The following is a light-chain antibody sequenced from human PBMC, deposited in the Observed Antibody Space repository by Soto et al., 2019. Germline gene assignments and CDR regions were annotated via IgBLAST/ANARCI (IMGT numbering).Light chain of an antibody. CDR1: SSNIGSNA. CDR3: AAWDDSLNGPL. CDR2: SNN. Sequence: QSVLTQPPSASGTPGQRATISCSGSSSNIGSNAVNWYQQLPGTAPTLLIYSNNQRPSRVPDRFSGSKSGTSASLAVNGLQSEDEDDYYCAAWDDSLNGPLFGGGTKLTVL. J-gene: IGLJ3*02. V-gene: IGLV1-44*01.